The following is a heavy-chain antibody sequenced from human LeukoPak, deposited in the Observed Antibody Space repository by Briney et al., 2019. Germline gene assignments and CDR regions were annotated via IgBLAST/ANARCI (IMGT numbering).Heavy chain of an antibody. D-gene: IGHD2-15*01. J-gene: IGHJ6*03. Sequence: GGSLRLSCAASGFTFSSYSMNWVRQAPGKGLEWVAFIRYDGSNKYYADSVKGRFTISRDNSKNTLYLQMNSLRAEDTAVYYCAKDVDSFHRSPYYMDVWGKGTTVTISS. CDR2: IRYDGSNK. CDR3: AKDVDSFHRSPYYMDV. V-gene: IGHV3-30*02. CDR1: GFTFSSYS.